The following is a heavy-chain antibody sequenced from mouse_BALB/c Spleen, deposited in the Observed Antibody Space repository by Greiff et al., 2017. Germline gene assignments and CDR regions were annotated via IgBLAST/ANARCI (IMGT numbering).Heavy chain of an antibody. J-gene: IGHJ4*01. CDR1: GFSLTSYG. D-gene: IGHD2-1*01. CDR2: IWSGGST. V-gene: IGHV2-2*02. Sequence: VQRVESGPGLVQPSQSLSITCTVSGFSLTSYGVHWVRQSPGKGLEWLGVIWSGGSTDYNAAFISRLSISKDNSKSQVFFKMNSLQANDTAIYYCAREKFYYGNYGGYAMDYWGQGTSVTVSS. CDR3: AREKFYYGNYGGYAMDY.